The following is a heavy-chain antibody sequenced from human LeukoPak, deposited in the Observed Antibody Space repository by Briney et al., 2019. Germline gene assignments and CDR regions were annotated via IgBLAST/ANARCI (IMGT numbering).Heavy chain of an antibody. Sequence: TGGSLRLSCAASGFTFSDNDMHWVRQVIGKGLEWVSAIGIRGDTHYSGSVKGRFTISRENAESSLYLQMNSLRAEDTAVYYCARGGIQVSGIDEFDYWGQGTLVTVSS. J-gene: IGHJ4*02. CDR2: IGIRGDT. D-gene: IGHD6-19*01. CDR1: GFTFSDND. V-gene: IGHV3-13*01. CDR3: ARGGIQVSGIDEFDY.